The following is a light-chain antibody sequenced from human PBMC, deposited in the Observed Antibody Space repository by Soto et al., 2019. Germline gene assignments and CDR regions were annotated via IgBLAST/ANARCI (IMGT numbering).Light chain of an antibody. CDR2: GAS. Sequence: EIVLTQSPGTLSLSPGERATLSGMASQSVSNNYLAWYQQKPGQAPRLLIYGASNRATGIPDRFSGSGSGTDFTLTISRLEPEDFAVYYCQQYGSSSGTFGPGTKVDIK. V-gene: IGKV3-20*01. CDR1: QSVSNNY. CDR3: QQYGSSSGT. J-gene: IGKJ3*01.